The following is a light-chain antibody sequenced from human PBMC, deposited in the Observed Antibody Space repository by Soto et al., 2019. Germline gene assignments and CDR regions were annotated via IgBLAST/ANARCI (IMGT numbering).Light chain of an antibody. CDR2: GNN. J-gene: IGLJ2*01. V-gene: IGLV1-40*01. CDR1: SSNIGAGYD. CDR3: QSYDSGLSAWV. Sequence: QAVVTQPPSVSGAPGQRVTISCTGSSSNIGAGYDVHWYQQFPGTAPKLLIYGNNNRPSGVPDRFSGSKSGTSASLAITGLQAEDEADYYCQSYDSGLSAWVFGGGTKVTVL.